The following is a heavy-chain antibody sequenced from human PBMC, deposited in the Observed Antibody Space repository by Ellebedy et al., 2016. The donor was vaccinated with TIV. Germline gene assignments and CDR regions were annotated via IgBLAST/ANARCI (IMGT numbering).Heavy chain of an antibody. V-gene: IGHV3-7*01. D-gene: IGHD4-17*01. CDR3: ARRGSYGDYAVQVNSWFDT. J-gene: IGHJ5*02. CDR1: GFSFRSYW. CDR2: IYQDGSDR. Sequence: GEPLKISCAASGFSFRSYWMSWVRQAPGKGLEWVANIYQDGSDRYYVDSVKGRFTISRDNANNSLFLQMNSLRAEDTAVYYCARRGSYGDYAVQVNSWFDTWGQGTLVTVSS.